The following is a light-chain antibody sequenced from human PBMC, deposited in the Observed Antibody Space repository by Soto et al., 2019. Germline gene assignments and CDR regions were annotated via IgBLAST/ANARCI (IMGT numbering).Light chain of an antibody. CDR1: ETVATN. CDR3: QQYYDGPPMT. Sequence: VMTQSPATLSVSPGERATLSCWASETVATNLAWYQQKPGQAPRLLISGASTRAAGIAARFRGSGCGTEFTLTISSLRSEDSAIDYYQQYYDGPPMTFGQGTKVEIK. CDR2: GAS. J-gene: IGKJ1*01. V-gene: IGKV3-15*01.